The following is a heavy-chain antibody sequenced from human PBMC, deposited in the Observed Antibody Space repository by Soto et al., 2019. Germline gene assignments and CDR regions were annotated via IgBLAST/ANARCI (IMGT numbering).Heavy chain of an antibody. D-gene: IGHD6-19*01. V-gene: IGHV3-23*01. CDR3: AKEPIALAGYYFDS. J-gene: IGHJ4*02. CDR1: GFTFDSYA. Sequence: EVQLLESGGGLVQPGGSLRLSCAASGFTFDSYAMTWVRQAPGKGLEWVSAITSSGGSTYYAHSVKGRFTISRDNSKNTLYLQMNSLRAEDTAVYYCAKEPIALAGYYFDSWGQGTLVTVSS. CDR2: ITSSGGST.